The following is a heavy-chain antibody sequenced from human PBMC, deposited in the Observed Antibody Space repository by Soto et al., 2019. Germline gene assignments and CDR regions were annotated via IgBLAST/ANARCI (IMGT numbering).Heavy chain of an antibody. CDR2: IWNDGDKK. CDR3: VRGGKTAGAFDI. J-gene: IGHJ3*02. D-gene: IGHD3-16*01. V-gene: IGHV3-33*01. CDR1: GFTFSNYG. Sequence: QVQLVESGGGVVQPGRSLRLSCAASGFTFSNYGMHWVRQAPGKGLEWVAVIWNDGDKKYYEDSVKGRFTISRDNSDNTLFLQMNSLTAEDSAVYYGVRGGKTAGAFDIWGQGTMVTVSS.